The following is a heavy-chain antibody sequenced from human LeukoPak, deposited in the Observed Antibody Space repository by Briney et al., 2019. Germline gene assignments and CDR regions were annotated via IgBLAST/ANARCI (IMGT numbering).Heavy chain of an antibody. V-gene: IGHV3-74*01. CDR1: TSTLNPYW. D-gene: IGHD6-19*01. Sequence: GGSLRLSCAASTSTLNPYWMDWVRQAPGKGLVWASRINSDGSSTSYADSVKGRFTISRANAKNTLYLQMNRVREVDSGVYYCASRVNSGWSFDYWGQGTLVTVSS. CDR3: ASRVNSGWSFDY. CDR2: INSDGSST. J-gene: IGHJ4*02.